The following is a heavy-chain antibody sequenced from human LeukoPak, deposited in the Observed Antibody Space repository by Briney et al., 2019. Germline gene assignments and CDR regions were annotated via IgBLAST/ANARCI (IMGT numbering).Heavy chain of an antibody. J-gene: IGHJ4*02. Sequence: GGSLGLSCTASGFTFSNYWMSWVRQAPGKGLEWVANLNQDGREKYYLDSVRGRFTISRDNAKNSVFLQLDSLRAEDTAVYFCARDLALNTRRGHYYTEDDYWGQGTLVTVSS. CDR2: LNQDGREK. CDR3: ARDLALNTRRGHYYTEDDY. V-gene: IGHV3-7*01. CDR1: GFTFSNYW. D-gene: IGHD3-22*01.